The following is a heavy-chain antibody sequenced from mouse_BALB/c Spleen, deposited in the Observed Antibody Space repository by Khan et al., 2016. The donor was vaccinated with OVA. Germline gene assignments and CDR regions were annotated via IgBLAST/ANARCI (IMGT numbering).Heavy chain of an antibody. CDR3: TVGLNYSGSWFAY. CDR1: GYTFTNYG. V-gene: IGHV9-1*02. Sequence: QIQLVQSGPELKKPGETVKISCKASGYTFTNYGMNWVKQAPGKALKWMGWINTYTGEPTYADDFKGRFAFSLETSASTAYLQINNLKNEDMATYFCTVGLNYSGSWFAYWGQGTLVTVSA. CDR2: INTYTGEP. J-gene: IGHJ3*01. D-gene: IGHD1-1*01.